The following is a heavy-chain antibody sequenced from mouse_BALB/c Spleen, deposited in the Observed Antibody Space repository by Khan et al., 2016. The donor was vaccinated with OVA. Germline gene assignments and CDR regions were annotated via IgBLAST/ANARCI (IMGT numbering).Heavy chain of an antibody. CDR2: ISDGGSYT. Sequence: EVELVESGGGLVKPGGSLKLSCAASGFTFSDYYMYWVRQTPEKRLAWVATISDGGSYTYYPDSVKGRFTISRDNAKNNLYLQMSSLKSEDTAMYDCARGAYDYWFAYWGQGTLVTVSA. D-gene: IGHD2-4*01. J-gene: IGHJ3*01. CDR1: GFTFSDYY. CDR3: ARGAYDYWFAY. V-gene: IGHV5-4*02.